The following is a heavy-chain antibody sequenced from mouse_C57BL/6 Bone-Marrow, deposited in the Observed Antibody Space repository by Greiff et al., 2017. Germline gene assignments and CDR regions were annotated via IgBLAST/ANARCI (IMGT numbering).Heavy chain of an antibody. CDR1: GFTFSSYG. CDR3: ARHRLRSPFDY. Sequence: EVKLVESGGDLVKPGGSLKLSCAASGFTFSSYGMSWVRQTPDKRLEWVATISSGGSYTYYPDSVKGRFTISRDNAKNTLYLQMSSLKSEETAMYYCARHRLRSPFDYWGQGTTLTVSS. D-gene: IGHD1-1*01. J-gene: IGHJ2*01. CDR2: ISSGGSYT. V-gene: IGHV5-6*01.